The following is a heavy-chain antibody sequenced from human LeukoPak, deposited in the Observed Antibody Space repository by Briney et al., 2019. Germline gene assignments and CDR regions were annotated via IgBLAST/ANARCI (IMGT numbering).Heavy chain of an antibody. V-gene: IGHV1-69*05. CDR2: IIPIFGTA. CDR1: GGTFSSYA. D-gene: IGHD1-1*01. Sequence: ASVKVSCKASGGTFSSYAISWVRQAPGQGLEWMGGIIPIFGTANYAQKLQGRVTMTTDTSTSTAYMELRSLRSDDTAVYYCARESQRRSDYWGQGTLVTVSS. J-gene: IGHJ4*02. CDR3: ARESQRRSDY.